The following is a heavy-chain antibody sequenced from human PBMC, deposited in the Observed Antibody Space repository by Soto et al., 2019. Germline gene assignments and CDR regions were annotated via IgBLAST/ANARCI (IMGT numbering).Heavy chain of an antibody. V-gene: IGHV4-59*01. CDR1: GGSISPYY. CDR3: ATRTVCRPVDC. J-gene: IGHJ4*02. CDR2: ISYSGST. Sequence: SETLSLTCTVSGGSISPYYWSWIRQPPGKVLEWIGYISYSGSTNYNPSLKSRVTISVDTSKNQFSLKPSSVTAADTAVYYCATRTVCRPVDCWGQGTLVTVSS.